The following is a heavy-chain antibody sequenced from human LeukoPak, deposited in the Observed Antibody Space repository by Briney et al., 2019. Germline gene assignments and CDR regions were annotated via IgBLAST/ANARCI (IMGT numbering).Heavy chain of an antibody. D-gene: IGHD2-15*01. Sequence: PGGSLRLSCAASGFTFDDYGMSWVRQAPGKGLEWVSGINWNGGSTGYADSVKGRFTISRDNAKNSLYLQMNSLRAEDTALYYCARAREVVAILDYYYYMDVWGKGTTVTVSS. V-gene: IGHV3-20*04. CDR2: INWNGGST. CDR1: GFTFDDYG. CDR3: ARAREVVAILDYYYYMDV. J-gene: IGHJ6*03.